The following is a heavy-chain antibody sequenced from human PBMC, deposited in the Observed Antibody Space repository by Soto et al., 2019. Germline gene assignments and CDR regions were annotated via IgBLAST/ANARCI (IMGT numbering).Heavy chain of an antibody. CDR1: GYTFTGYY. J-gene: IGHJ4*02. V-gene: IGHV1-2*02. Sequence: ASVKVSCKASGYTFTGYYMHWVRQAPGQGLEWMGWINPNSGGTNYAQKFQGRVTMTRDTSISTAYMELSRLRSDDTAVYYCAIDYSDRSGYYLDYWGQGTLVTVSS. CDR3: AIDYSDRSGYYLDY. D-gene: IGHD3-22*01. CDR2: INPNSGGT.